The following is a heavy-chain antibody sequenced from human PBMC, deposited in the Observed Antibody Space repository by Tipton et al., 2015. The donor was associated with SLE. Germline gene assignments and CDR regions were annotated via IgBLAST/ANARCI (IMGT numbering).Heavy chain of an antibody. V-gene: IGHV3-64D*06. D-gene: IGHD1-26*01. CDR3: AFVRGEGSGSYYFDY. CDR1: GFTFSSYA. CDR2: ISSNGGST. J-gene: IGHJ4*02. Sequence: SLRLSCAASGFTFSSYAMHWVRQAPGKGLEYVSAISSNGGSTYYADSVKGRFTISRDNSKNTLYLQMSSLRAEDTAVYYCAFVRGEGSGSYYFDYWGQGTLVTVSS.